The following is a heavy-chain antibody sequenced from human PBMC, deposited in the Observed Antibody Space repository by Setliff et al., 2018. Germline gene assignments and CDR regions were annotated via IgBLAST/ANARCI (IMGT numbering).Heavy chain of an antibody. CDR2: ISRDGSST. J-gene: IGHJ4*02. V-gene: IGHV3-74*01. CDR1: GFTFSDYW. D-gene: IGHD2-15*01. Sequence: GGSLRLSCAASGFTFSDYWMYWVRQAPGKGLVWVSRISRDGSSTAYADSVKGRFTISRDNAKTSLYLQMDSLRPEDTAVYYYARTCSGSGCYAGLESWGQGTPVTVSS. CDR3: ARTCSGSGCYAGLES.